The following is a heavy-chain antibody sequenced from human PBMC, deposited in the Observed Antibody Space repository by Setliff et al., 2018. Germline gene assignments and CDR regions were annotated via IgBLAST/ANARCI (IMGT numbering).Heavy chain of an antibody. CDR3: ARGISSSWYPHFDY. J-gene: IGHJ4*02. Sequence: SETLSLTCTVSGGSISSGSYYWSWIRQPAGKGLEWIGRIYTSGSTNYNPSLKSRVTISVDTSKNQFSLKLSSVTAADTAVYYCARGISSSWYPHFDYWGQGTLVTVS. CDR2: IYTSGST. CDR1: GGSISSGSYY. V-gene: IGHV4-61*02. D-gene: IGHD6-13*01.